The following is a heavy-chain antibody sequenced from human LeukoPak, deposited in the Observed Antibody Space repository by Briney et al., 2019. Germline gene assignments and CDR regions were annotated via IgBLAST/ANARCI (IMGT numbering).Heavy chain of an antibody. J-gene: IGHJ4*02. CDR1: GGTFSSYA. Sequence: SVKVSCKASGGTFSSYAISWVRQAPGQGLEWIGGIIPIFGTANYAQKFQGRVTITADESTSTAYMELSSLRSEDTAVYYCARDRGGSGSYPFDYWGQGTLVTVSS. D-gene: IGHD1-26*01. V-gene: IGHV1-69*13. CDR2: IIPIFGTA. CDR3: ARDRGGSGSYPFDY.